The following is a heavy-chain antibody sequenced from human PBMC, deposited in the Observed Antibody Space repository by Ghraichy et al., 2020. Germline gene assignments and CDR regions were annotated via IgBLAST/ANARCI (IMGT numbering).Heavy chain of an antibody. Sequence: SETLSLTCTVSGGSVSSGSYYWSWIRQPPGKGLEWIGYIYYSGSTNYNPSLKSRVTISVDTSKNQFSLKLSSVTAAVTAVYYCARVSVCSDIVAACFDYWGQGTLVTVSS. V-gene: IGHV4-61*01. J-gene: IGHJ4*02. CDR3: ARVSVCSDIVAACFDY. CDR1: GGSVSSGSYY. CDR2: IYYSGST. D-gene: IGHD5-12*01.